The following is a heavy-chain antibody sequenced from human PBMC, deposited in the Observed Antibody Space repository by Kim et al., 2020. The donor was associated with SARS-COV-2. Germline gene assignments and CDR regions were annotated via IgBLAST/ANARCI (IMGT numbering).Heavy chain of an antibody. CDR3: ARDGRTSEGMDV. J-gene: IGHJ6*02. V-gene: IGHV3-53*01. D-gene: IGHD1-1*01. Sequence: ADSVNGRFNISRDSSKNTVYLQLNNVRADDAAIYYCARDGRTSEGMDVWGRGTTVIVSS.